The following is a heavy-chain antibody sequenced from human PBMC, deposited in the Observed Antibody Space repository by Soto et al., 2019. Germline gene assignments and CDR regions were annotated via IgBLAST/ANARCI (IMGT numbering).Heavy chain of an antibody. J-gene: IGHJ6*02. V-gene: IGHV3-30*03. CDR3: YYYGMDV. CDR2: ISYDGTNK. CDR1: GFTFSNFG. Sequence: GGSLRLSCAASGFTFSNFGMHWVRQAPGKGLEWVAVISYDGTNKYFADSVKGRFTISRDNSKNTMYLQMNSLRTEDTAVYYYYYYGMDVWGQGTTVTVSS.